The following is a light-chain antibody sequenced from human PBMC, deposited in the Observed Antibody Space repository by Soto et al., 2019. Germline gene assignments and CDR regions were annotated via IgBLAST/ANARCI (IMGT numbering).Light chain of an antibody. V-gene: IGLV2-14*01. CDR1: RSDIGDSNF. Sequence: QSVLTQPASVSGSPGQSATISCTGPRSDIGDSNFISWYQHSPGKAPRLLIYEVNNRPSVVSKRFSDSKSGNTASLTISGLQAEGVADYVCSSSTTGNTYVCGTGTQVPVL. CDR2: EVN. CDR3: SSSTTGNTYV. J-gene: IGLJ1*01.